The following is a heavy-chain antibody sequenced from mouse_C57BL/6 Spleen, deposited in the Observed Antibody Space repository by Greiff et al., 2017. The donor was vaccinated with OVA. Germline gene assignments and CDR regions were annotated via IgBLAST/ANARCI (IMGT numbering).Heavy chain of an antibody. CDR1: GYTFTSYW. D-gene: IGHD1-1*01. CDR3: ARSNYYGSSGHFDY. V-gene: IGHV1-64*01. Sequence: QVQLKQPGAELVKPGASVKLSCKASGYTFTSYWMHWVKQRPGQGLEWIGMIHPNSGSTNYNEKFKSKATLTVDKSSSTAYMQLSSLTSEDSAVYYCARSNYYGSSGHFDYWGQGTTLTVSS. CDR2: IHPNSGST. J-gene: IGHJ2*01.